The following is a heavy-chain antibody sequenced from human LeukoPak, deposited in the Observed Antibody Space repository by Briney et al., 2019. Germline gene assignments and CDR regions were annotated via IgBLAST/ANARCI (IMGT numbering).Heavy chain of an antibody. J-gene: IGHJ4*02. CDR3: ARHQGARTAAGY. CDR1: GGSMSSGSYS. D-gene: IGHD6-13*01. Sequence: SETLSLTCTVSGGSMSSGSYSWSWIRQPPGKGLEWIGYIYYSGSTNYNPSLKSRVTISVDTSKNQFSLKLSSVTAADTAVYYCARHQGARTAAGYWGQGTLVTVSS. CDR2: IYYSGST. V-gene: IGHV4-61*01.